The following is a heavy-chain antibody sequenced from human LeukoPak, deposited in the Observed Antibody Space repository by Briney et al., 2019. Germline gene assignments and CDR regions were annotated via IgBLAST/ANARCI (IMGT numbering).Heavy chain of an antibody. CDR1: VYTFTSYG. Sequence: ASVKVSCTASVYTFTSYGISWVRQAPGQGLEWMGWISAYNGNTNYAQKLQGRVTMTTDTSTSTAYMELRSLRSDDTAVYYCARGGDDILTGYQNWFDPWGQGTLVTVSS. CDR2: ISAYNGNT. CDR3: ARGGDDILTGYQNWFDP. J-gene: IGHJ5*02. V-gene: IGHV1-18*01. D-gene: IGHD3-9*01.